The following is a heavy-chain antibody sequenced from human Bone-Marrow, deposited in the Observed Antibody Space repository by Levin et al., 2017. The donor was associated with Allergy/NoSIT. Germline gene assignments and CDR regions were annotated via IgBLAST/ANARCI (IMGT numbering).Heavy chain of an antibody. CDR2: VCHSGTT. CDR1: GGSITGFC. D-gene: IGHD3-3*01. CDR3: ARSPRHYDSVSPDYFMDV. J-gene: IGHJ6*03. Sequence: SQTLSLTCTASGGSITGFCWSWIRQSPGEGLEWIGYVCHSGTTNYNPSLKSRLTISMDTSKNNFSLHLRSVTAAGTAVYYCARSPRHYDSVSPDYFMDVWGKGTAVTVSS. V-gene: IGHV4-59*01.